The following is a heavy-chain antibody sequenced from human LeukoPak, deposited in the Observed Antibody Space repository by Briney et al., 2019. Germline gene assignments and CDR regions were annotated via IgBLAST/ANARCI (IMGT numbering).Heavy chain of an antibody. CDR3: ARDSSYWSFDY. J-gene: IGHJ4*02. V-gene: IGHV1-46*01. Sequence: GASVKVSCKASGYTFTNYYMHWVRQASGQGLEWMGVLNPGEGSTSYAQKFQGRVTMTSDTSTSTVYMELSSLRSEDTALYYCARDSSYWSFDYCGQGTLVTVSS. D-gene: IGHD6-19*01. CDR2: LNPGEGST. CDR1: GYTFTNYY.